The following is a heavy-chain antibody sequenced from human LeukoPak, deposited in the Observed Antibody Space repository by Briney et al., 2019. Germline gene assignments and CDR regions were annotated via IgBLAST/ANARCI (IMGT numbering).Heavy chain of an antibody. Sequence: GGSLRLSCAASGFTFSSYAMSWVRQAPGKGLEWVSAISGSGGSTYYADSVKGRFTISRDNAKNSLYLQMNSLRADDTAFYYCAKAAGGWYYPVDYWGQGTLVTVSS. J-gene: IGHJ4*02. V-gene: IGHV3-23*01. D-gene: IGHD6-19*01. CDR2: ISGSGGST. CDR3: AKAAGGWYYPVDY. CDR1: GFTFSSYA.